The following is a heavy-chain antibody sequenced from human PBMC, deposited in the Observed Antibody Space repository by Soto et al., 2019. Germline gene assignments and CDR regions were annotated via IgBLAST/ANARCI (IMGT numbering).Heavy chain of an antibody. CDR1: GFTFSSYA. CDR3: ARETLGSGYSYAYYYYGMDV. Sequence: GGSRRLSCAASGFTFSSYAMHWVRQAPGKGLEWVAVISYDGSNKYYADSVKGRFTISRDNSKNTLYLQMNSLRAEDTAVYYCARETLGSGYSYAYYYYGMDVWGQGTTVTVSS. D-gene: IGHD5-18*01. J-gene: IGHJ6*02. V-gene: IGHV3-30-3*01. CDR2: ISYDGSNK.